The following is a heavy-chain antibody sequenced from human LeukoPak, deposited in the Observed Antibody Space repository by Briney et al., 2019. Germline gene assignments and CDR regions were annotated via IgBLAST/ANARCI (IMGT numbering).Heavy chain of an antibody. CDR1: GDSVSSNSAA. CDR3: ARMGTLTAHDY. J-gene: IGHJ4*02. D-gene: IGHD1-20*01. Sequence: SQTLSLTCAISGDSVSSNSAAWTWIRQSPSRGLEWLGRTYYRSKWYSDYAVSVKNRITINPDTSKNQFSLQLNSVTPEDTAVYYCARMGTLTAHDYWGQGTLVTVSS. V-gene: IGHV6-1*01. CDR2: TYYRSKWYS.